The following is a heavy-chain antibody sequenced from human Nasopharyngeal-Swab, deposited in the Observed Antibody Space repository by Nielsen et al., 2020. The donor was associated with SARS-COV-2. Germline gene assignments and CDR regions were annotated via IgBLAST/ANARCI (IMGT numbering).Heavy chain of an antibody. Sequence: WIRQPPGKGLEWIATIYYNGLTYYDPSLESRLTISIDTSKNQFFLKLTSVTAADTAVYYCARHSHLAGGLDPWGQGTLVTVSS. J-gene: IGHJ5*02. CDR3: ARHSHLAGGLDP. CDR2: IYYNGLT. V-gene: IGHV4-39*01.